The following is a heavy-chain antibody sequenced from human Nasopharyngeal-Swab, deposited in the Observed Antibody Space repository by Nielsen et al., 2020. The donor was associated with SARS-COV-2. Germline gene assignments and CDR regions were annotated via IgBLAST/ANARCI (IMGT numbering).Heavy chain of an antibody. CDR3: ARGRSSSWEDYFDY. V-gene: IGHV3-33*01. Sequence: GESLKISCAASGFTFSSYGMHWVRQAPGKGLEWVAVIWYDGSNKYYADSVKGRFTISRDNSKNTLYLQMNSLRAEDKAVYYCARGRSSSWEDYFDYWGQGTLVTVSS. D-gene: IGHD6-13*01. CDR1: GFTFSSYG. J-gene: IGHJ4*02. CDR2: IWYDGSNK.